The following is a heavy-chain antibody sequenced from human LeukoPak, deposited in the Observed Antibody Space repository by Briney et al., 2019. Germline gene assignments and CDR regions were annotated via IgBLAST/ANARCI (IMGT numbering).Heavy chain of an antibody. D-gene: IGHD2-2*02. Sequence: SETLSLTCTVSGGSISSYYWSWIRQPPGKGLEWIGYIYYSGSTNYNPSLKSRVTISVDTSKNQFSLKLGSVTAADTAVYYCARVYVVVPAAIPHYAFDIWGQGTMVTVSS. CDR1: GGSISSYY. V-gene: IGHV4-59*12. J-gene: IGHJ3*02. CDR3: ARVYVVVPAAIPHYAFDI. CDR2: IYYSGST.